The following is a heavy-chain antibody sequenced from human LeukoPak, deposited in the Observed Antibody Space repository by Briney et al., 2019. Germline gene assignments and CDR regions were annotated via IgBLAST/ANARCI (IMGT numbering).Heavy chain of an antibody. D-gene: IGHD3-16*01. J-gene: IGHJ3*02. CDR2: ISGGSSTI. CDR3: ARALGAAFDI. Sequence: GGSLRLSCAASGFTFSDYYMSWIRQAPGKGLEWVSYISGGSSTIYYADSVKGRFTISRDNAANSLYLQMSSLRAEDTAVYYCARALGAAFDIWGQGTVVTVSS. V-gene: IGHV3-11*04. CDR1: GFTFSDYY.